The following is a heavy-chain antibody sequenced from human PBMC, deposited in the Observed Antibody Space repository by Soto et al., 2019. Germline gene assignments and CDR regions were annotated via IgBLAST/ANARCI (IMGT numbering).Heavy chain of an antibody. Sequence: GGSLRLSCAASGFTFSSYAMHWVRQAPGKGLEWVAVISYDGSNKYYADSVKGRFTISRDNSKNTLYLQMNSLRAEDTAVYYCAIDFSYYYDSSGYYFDYWGQGTLVTVSS. D-gene: IGHD3-22*01. J-gene: IGHJ4*02. CDR2: ISYDGSNK. V-gene: IGHV3-30-3*01. CDR3: AIDFSYYYDSSGYYFDY. CDR1: GFTFSSYA.